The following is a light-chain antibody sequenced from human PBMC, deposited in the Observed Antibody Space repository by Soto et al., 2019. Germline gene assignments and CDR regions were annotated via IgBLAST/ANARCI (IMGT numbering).Light chain of an antibody. CDR1: QSISSY. CDR2: AAS. CDR3: QQSYSTLGGT. Sequence: DIQMTQSPSSLSASVGDRVTITCRASQSISSYLNWYQQKPGKAPKRLLYAASRLRSAVTSKFSGSGSGTEFTLTISSLQPEDFGAYYCQQSYSTLGGTFGEGTKVEIK. V-gene: IGKV1-39*01. J-gene: IGKJ1*01.